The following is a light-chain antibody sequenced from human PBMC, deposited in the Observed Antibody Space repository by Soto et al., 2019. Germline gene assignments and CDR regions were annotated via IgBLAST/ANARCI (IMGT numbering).Light chain of an antibody. CDR2: WAS. CDR1: QSVLYSSNNKNY. Sequence: DIVMTQSPDSLAVSLGERATINCKSSQSVLYSSNNKNYLAWYQQKPGQPPKLLIYWASTRESGVPDRFSGSGSGTYVTLTISSLQAEDVAVYYCQQYYSTPLTFGGGTKVEIK. CDR3: QQYYSTPLT. J-gene: IGKJ4*01. V-gene: IGKV4-1*01.